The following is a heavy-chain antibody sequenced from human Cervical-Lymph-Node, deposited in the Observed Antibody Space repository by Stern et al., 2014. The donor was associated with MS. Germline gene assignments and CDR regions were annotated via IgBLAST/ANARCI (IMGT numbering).Heavy chain of an antibody. CDR1: GGSISSSNW. J-gene: IGHJ3*02. Sequence: QLQLQESGPGLVKPSGTLSLTCAVSGGSISSSNWWSWVRQPPGKGLEWIGEIYHSGSTHYNPSHKSRVTISVDKSKTQFSLKLSSVTAADTAVYYCAREGYSSSYDAFDIWGQGTMVTVSS. CDR2: IYHSGST. D-gene: IGHD6-6*01. CDR3: AREGYSSSYDAFDI. V-gene: IGHV4-4*02.